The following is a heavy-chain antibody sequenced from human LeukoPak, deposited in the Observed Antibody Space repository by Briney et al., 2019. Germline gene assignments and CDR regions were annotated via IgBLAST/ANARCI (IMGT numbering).Heavy chain of an antibody. V-gene: IGHV4-38-2*01. D-gene: IGHD3-22*01. CDR3: ARVGGDDSTGHYSVDY. J-gene: IGHJ4*02. CDR1: GYSITSTYW. CDR2: LHHSGST. Sequence: SETLSPTCAVSGYSITSTYWWGWIRQTPGRGLEWIGSLHHSGSTSYSPSLKSRVTISVDTSKNQFSLRLSSVTAADTAVYYCARVGGDDSTGHYSVDYWGQGTLVTVSS.